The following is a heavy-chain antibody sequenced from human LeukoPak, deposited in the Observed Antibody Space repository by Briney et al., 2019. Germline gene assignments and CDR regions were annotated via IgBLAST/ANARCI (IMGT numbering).Heavy chain of an antibody. CDR1: GFTFTSYA. CDR2: ISGSGDST. V-gene: IGHV3-23*01. J-gene: IGHJ4*02. CDR3: AKHASFTAVAGTGEDYFDY. D-gene: IGHD6-19*01. Sequence: PGGSLRLSCAASGFTFTSYAMSWVRQAPGKGLEWVSAISGSGDSTYYADSVKGRFTISRDNSKDTVYLQMNSLRAEDTAVYYCAKHASFTAVAGTGEDYFDYWGQGTLVTVSS.